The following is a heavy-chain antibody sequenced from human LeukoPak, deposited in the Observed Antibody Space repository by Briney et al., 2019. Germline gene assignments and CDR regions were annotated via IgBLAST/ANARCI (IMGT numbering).Heavy chain of an antibody. CDR3: AKAFLDHDAFDI. J-gene: IGHJ3*02. CDR1: GYTFTGYY. D-gene: IGHD3/OR15-3a*01. CDR2: IWYDGSNK. Sequence: SCKASGYTFTGYYIHWVRQAPGKGLEWVAVIWYDGSNKYYADSVKGRFTISRDNSKNTLYLQMNSLRAEDTAVYYCAKAFLDHDAFDIWGQGTMVTVSS. V-gene: IGHV3-33*06.